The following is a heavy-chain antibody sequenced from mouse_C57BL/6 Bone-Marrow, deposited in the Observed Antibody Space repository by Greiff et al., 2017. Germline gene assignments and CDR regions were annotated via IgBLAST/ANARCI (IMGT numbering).Heavy chain of an antibody. CDR3: ATDGYYGFAY. CDR1: GYTFTSYW. J-gene: IGHJ3*01. V-gene: IGHV1-69*01. D-gene: IGHD2-3*01. Sequence: QVQLQQPGAELVMPGASVKLSCKASGYTFTSYWMHWVKQRPGQGLEWIGEIDPSDSYTNSNQKFKGKSTLTVDKSSSTAYMQLSSLTSEDSAVYYCATDGYYGFAYWGQGTLVTVSA. CDR2: IDPSDSYT.